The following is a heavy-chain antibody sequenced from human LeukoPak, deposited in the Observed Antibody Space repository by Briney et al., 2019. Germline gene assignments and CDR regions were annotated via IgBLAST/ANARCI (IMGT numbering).Heavy chain of an antibody. D-gene: IGHD3-9*01. CDR2: INPNSGGT. Sequence: ASVKVSCKASGYTFTGYYMHWVRQAPGQGLELMGWINPNSGGTNYAQKFQGRVTMTRDTSISTAYMELSRLRSDDTAVYYCARTPFYDILTGYKWFDPWGQGTLVTVSS. V-gene: IGHV1-2*02. J-gene: IGHJ5*02. CDR3: ARTPFYDILTGYKWFDP. CDR1: GYTFTGYY.